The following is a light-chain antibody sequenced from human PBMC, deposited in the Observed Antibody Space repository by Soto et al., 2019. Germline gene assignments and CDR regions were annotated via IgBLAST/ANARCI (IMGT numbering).Light chain of an antibody. CDR2: EVT. J-gene: IGLJ1*01. CDR1: SSDVGRYDR. CDR3: SSYTSSSRYV. Sequence: QSGLAQPPSVSESPGQSVTIYCTGTSSDVGRYDRVSWYQQSPGTAPKLIIYEVTNRPSGVPDRFSGSKSGNTASLTISGLQAEDEADFYCSSYTSSSRYVFGTGTKVTVL. V-gene: IGLV2-18*02.